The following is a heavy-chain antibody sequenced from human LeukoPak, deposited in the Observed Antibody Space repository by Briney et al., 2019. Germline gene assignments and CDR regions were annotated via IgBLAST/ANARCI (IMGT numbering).Heavy chain of an antibody. Sequence: ASVKVSCKASGYTFTSYYMYWVRQAPGQGLEWMGTINPSGDNTNYAQKFQGRVTITADKSTSTAYMELSSLRSEDTAVYYCARGREWYDYYYYYMDVWGKGTTVTISS. D-gene: IGHD2-8*01. CDR3: ARGREWYDYYYYYMDV. CDR2: INPSGDNT. CDR1: GYTFTSYY. V-gene: IGHV1-46*01. J-gene: IGHJ6*03.